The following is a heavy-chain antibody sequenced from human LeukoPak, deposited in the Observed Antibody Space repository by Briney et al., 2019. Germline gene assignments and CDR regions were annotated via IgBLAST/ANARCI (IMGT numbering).Heavy chain of an antibody. Sequence: GASVKVSCKASGGTFSSYAISWVRQAPGQGLEWMGGIIPIFGTANYAQKFQGRVTITADKSTSTAYMELSSLRSEDTAVYYCARGYRSSTWYGLDYWGQGTLVTVSS. V-gene: IGHV1-69*06. D-gene: IGHD6-13*01. CDR3: ARGYRSSTWYGLDY. CDR2: IIPIFGTA. J-gene: IGHJ4*02. CDR1: GGTFSSYA.